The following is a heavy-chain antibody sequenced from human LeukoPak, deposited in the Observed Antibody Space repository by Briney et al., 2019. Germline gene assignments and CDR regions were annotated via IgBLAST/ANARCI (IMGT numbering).Heavy chain of an antibody. J-gene: IGHJ3*02. CDR2: IIPILGTA. V-gene: IGHV1-69*13. CDR1: GGTFSSYA. D-gene: IGHD2-21*01. Sequence: ASVKVSCKASGGTFSSYAISWVRQAPGQGLEWMGGIIPILGTANYAQKFQGRVTITADESTSTAYMELSSLRSEDTAVYYCARHIWDDAFDIWGQGTMVTVSS. CDR3: ARHIWDDAFDI.